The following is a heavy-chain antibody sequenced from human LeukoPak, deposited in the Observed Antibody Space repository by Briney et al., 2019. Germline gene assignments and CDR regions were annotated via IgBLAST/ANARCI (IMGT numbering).Heavy chain of an antibody. CDR1: GFSLSTRGVG. D-gene: IGHD6-25*01. CDR3: AHRTTSGSRTPFDY. CDR2: IYWDDDK. V-gene: IGHV2-5*02. Sequence: SGPTLVNPTQTLTLTCTFSGFSLSTRGVGVGWIRQPPGKALEWLAVIYWDDDKRYISSLKSRLTITKDTSKNQVVLTMTNMDPADTATYYGAHRTTSGSRTPFDYWGQGTLVTVSS. J-gene: IGHJ4*02.